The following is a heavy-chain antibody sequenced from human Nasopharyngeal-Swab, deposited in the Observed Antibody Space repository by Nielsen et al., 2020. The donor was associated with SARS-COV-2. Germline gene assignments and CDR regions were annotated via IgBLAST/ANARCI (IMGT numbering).Heavy chain of an antibody. CDR3: ARGGSPGNYFYYMDV. V-gene: IGHV3-23*01. CDR2: ISGSGGHI. J-gene: IGHJ6*03. Sequence: VRQAPGKGLEWVSGISGSGGHIHYADSVRGRFTISRDNPQNTLYLQMNSLRGEDTALFYCARGGSPGNYFYYMDVWGKGTTVTVSS. D-gene: IGHD3-10*01.